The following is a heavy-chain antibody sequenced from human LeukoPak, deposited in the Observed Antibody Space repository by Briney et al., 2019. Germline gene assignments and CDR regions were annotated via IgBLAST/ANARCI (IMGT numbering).Heavy chain of an antibody. CDR1: GGSISSYY. D-gene: IGHD6-13*01. V-gene: IGHV4-59*01. CDR3: ARSPGIAAAGT. J-gene: IGHJ5*02. CDR2: IYYSGST. Sequence: SETLSLTCTVSGGSISSYYWSWIRQPPGKGLEWIGYIYYSGSTNYNPSLKSRVTISVDTSKNQFSLKLSSMTAADTAVYYCARSPGIAAAGTWGQGTLVTVSS.